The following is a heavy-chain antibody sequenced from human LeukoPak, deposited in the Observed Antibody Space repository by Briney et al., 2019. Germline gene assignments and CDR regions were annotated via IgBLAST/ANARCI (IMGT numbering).Heavy chain of an antibody. CDR3: ASYHCSGGSCYFDY. CDR2: INHSGST. CDR1: GGSFSGYY. D-gene: IGHD2-15*01. Sequence: PSETLSLTCAVYGGSFSGYYWSWIRQPPGKGLEWIGEINHSGSTNYNPSLKSRVTISVDTSKSQFSLKLSSVTAADTAVYYCASYHCSGGSCYFDYWGPGNPGHRLL. J-gene: IGHJ4*02. V-gene: IGHV4-34*01.